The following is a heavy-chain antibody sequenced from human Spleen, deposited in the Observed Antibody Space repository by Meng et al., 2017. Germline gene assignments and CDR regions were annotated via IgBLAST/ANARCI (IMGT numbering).Heavy chain of an antibody. J-gene: IGHJ4*02. V-gene: IGHV3-23*01. D-gene: IGHD6-13*01. CDR3: AKRVEWQQLAPFDY. Sequence: EVQLLESGGGLIQPGGSLRLSCAASGFTFSNYAMSWVRQAPGKGLEWVSTIGSSGSRTYYADSVKGRFTVSRDNSKNTLFLQMNSLRAEDTAVYYCAKRVEWQQLAPFDYWGLGALVTVSS. CDR1: GFTFSNYA. CDR2: IGSSGSRT.